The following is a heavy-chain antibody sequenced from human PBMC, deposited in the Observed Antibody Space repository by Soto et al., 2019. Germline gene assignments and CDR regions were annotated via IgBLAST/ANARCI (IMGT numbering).Heavy chain of an antibody. J-gene: IGHJ5*02. CDR1: GYTFTSYG. CDR2: ISAYNGNT. D-gene: IGHD5-18*01. V-gene: IGHV1-18*01. Sequence: ASVKVSCKASGYTFTSYGISWVRQAPGQGLEWMGWISAYNGNTNYAQKLQGWVTMTRDTSISTAYMELSRLRSDDTAVYYCARDYTGGGYSYGYTWTNWFDPWGQGTLVTVSS. CDR3: ARDYTGGGYSYGYTWTNWFDP.